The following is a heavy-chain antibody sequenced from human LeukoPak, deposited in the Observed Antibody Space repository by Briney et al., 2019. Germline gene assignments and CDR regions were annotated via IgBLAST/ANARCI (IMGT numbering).Heavy chain of an antibody. CDR1: GFTFSSYS. V-gene: IGHV3-21*01. Sequence: GGSLRLSCAASGFTFSSYSMNWVRQAPGKGLEWVSSISSSSSYIYYADSVKGRFTISRDNAKNSLYLQMNSLRAEDTAVYYCARGDGWYGYYGMDVWGQGTTVTVPS. J-gene: IGHJ6*02. CDR2: ISSSSSYI. D-gene: IGHD6-19*01. CDR3: ARGDGWYGYYGMDV.